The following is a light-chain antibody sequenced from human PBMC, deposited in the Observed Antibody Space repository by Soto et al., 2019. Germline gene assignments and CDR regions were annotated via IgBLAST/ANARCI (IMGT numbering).Light chain of an antibody. V-gene: IGLV3-21*02. J-gene: IGLJ3*02. CDR2: AHS. Sequence: SYELTQPPSVSVAPGQTAKMPCGGNNIGNKSVHWYQQKPGQAPVLVVYAHSDRPSGIPERFSGSVSGNTSTLTIISVEAGDEADYYCQLWDSRTDHWVFGGGTKLTVL. CDR1: NIGNKS. CDR3: QLWDSRTDHWV.